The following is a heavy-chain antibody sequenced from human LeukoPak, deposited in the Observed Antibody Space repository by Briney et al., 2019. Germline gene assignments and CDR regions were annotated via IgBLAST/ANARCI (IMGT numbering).Heavy chain of an antibody. CDR3: ASHYDSSGAYYFDY. D-gene: IGHD3-22*01. Sequence: ASVKVSCKVSGYTLTELSMHWVRQAPGKGLEWMGGFDPEDGETIYAQKFQGRVTITADESTSTAYMELSSLRSEDTAMYYCASHYDSSGAYYFDYWGQGTLVTVSS. V-gene: IGHV1-24*01. CDR1: GYTLTELS. CDR2: FDPEDGET. J-gene: IGHJ4*02.